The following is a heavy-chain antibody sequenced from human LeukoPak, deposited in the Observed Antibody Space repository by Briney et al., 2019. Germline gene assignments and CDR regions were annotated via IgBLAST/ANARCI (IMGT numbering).Heavy chain of an antibody. CDR2: MNPNSGNT. D-gene: IGHD3-3*01. J-gene: IGHJ4*02. Sequence: ASVKVSCKASGYTFTSYDINWVRQATGQGLEWMGWMNPNSGNTGYAQKFQGRVTITRNTSISTACMELSSLRSEDTAVYYCARVPLRFLEWLGGFTPDYWGQGTLVTVSS. CDR3: ARVPLRFLEWLGGFTPDY. V-gene: IGHV1-8*03. CDR1: GYTFTSYD.